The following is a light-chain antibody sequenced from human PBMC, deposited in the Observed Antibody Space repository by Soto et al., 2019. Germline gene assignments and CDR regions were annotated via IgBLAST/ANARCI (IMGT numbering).Light chain of an antibody. V-gene: IGLV4-60*02. CDR1: SGHSSYI. J-gene: IGLJ2*01. CDR2: LEGSGSY. Sequence: QPVLTQSSSASASLGSSVKLTCTLSSGHSSYIIAWHHQQPGKAPRYLMKLEGSGSYNQGSGVPDRFSGSSSGADRYLTISNLQFEDEANYYCETWDSNTRVFGGGTKVTVL. CDR3: ETWDSNTRV.